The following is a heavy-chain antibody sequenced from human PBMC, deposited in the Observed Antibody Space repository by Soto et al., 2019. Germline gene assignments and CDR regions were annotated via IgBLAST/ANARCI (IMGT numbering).Heavy chain of an antibody. Sequence: LSLTCTVSAASFSKYYWSWIRQPPGKGLEWIGYIYYSGSTNYNPSLKSRVTISVDTSKNQFSLKLSSVTAADTAVYYCAGTMVGARAGYFDYWGRGTLVTVSS. D-gene: IGHD1-26*01. CDR2: IYYSGST. V-gene: IGHV4-59*01. CDR3: AGTMVGARAGYFDY. CDR1: AASFSKYY. J-gene: IGHJ4*02.